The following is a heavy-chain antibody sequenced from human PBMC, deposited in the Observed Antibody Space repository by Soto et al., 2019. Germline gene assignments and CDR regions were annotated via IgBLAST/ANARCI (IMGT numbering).Heavy chain of an antibody. D-gene: IGHD2-21*01. J-gene: IGHJ6*02. CDR2: IYYSGTT. CDR1: GGSISSGGYY. CDR3: AASCVACGGFNYYGMDV. V-gene: IGHV4-31*03. Sequence: QVQLQESGPGLVKPSQTLSLTCTVSGGSISSGGYYWYWIRQHPGKGLEWIGYIYYSGTTYYNPSLKSRVTISVDTPKNPFSLKLSSVTAADTAVYYCAASCVACGGFNYYGMDVWGQGTTVTVSS.